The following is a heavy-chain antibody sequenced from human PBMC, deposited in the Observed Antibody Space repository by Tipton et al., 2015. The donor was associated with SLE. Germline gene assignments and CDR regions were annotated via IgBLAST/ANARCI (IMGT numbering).Heavy chain of an antibody. Sequence: GSLRLSCAVSTVTFSADAMSWVRQAPGKGLEWVSTIGSVGNTFYADSVKDRFTISRDNSKNTLYLQMNSLRAEDTAVYYCSHYYGSGNYEAYFDYWGQGTLVTVSS. J-gene: IGHJ4*02. CDR1: TVTFSADA. D-gene: IGHD3-10*01. CDR2: IGSVGNT. V-gene: IGHV3-23*01. CDR3: SHYYGSGNYEAYFDY.